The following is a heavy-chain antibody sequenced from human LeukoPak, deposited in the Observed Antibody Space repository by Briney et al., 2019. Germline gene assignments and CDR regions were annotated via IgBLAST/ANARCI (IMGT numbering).Heavy chain of an antibody. Sequence: QPGGSLRLSCAASGFTFSSYAMSWVRQAPGKGLEWVSAISGSGGSTYYADSVKGRFTISRDNSKNTLYLQMNSLRAEDTAVYYCGKGIAAWFGEVMDYWGQGTLVTVSS. CDR1: GFTFSSYA. CDR3: GKGIAAWFGEVMDY. D-gene: IGHD3-10*01. V-gene: IGHV3-23*01. J-gene: IGHJ4*02. CDR2: ISGSGGST.